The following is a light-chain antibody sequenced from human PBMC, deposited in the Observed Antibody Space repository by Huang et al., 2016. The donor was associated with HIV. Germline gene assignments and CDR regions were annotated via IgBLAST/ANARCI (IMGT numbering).Light chain of an antibody. CDR1: QSVSGSY. CDR3: QVYGTSPPGP. Sequence: EIVLTQSPGTLSLSPGERATLSCRASQSVSGSYLAWYQQKPGQAPRLLIYGASSRATGIPDRFSGSGSGTDVTLTITRLEPEDIALYYCQVYGTSPPGPFGPGATVHIK. J-gene: IGKJ3*01. V-gene: IGKV3-20*01. CDR2: GAS.